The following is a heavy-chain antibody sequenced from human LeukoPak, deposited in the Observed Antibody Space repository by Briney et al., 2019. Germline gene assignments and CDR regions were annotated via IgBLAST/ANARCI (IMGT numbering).Heavy chain of an antibody. CDR3: AKANRWLGVYHFDY. J-gene: IGHJ4*02. CDR1: GFTFSSYG. V-gene: IGHV3-30*02. Sequence: GGSLRLSCAASGFTFSSYGMHWVRQAPGKGLEWVAFIRYDGSNKYYADSVKGRFTISRDNSKNTLYLQMNSLRAEDTAVYYCAKANRWLGVYHFDYWGQGTLVTVSS. D-gene: IGHD6-19*01. CDR2: IRYDGSNK.